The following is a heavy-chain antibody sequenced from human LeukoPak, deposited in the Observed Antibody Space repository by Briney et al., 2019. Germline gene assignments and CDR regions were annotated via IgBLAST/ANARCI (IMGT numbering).Heavy chain of an antibody. V-gene: IGHV5-51*01. D-gene: IGHD6-19*01. Sequence: GESLKISCKGSGYSFTSYWIGWVRQMPGKGLEWMGIIYPGDSDTRYSPSFQGQVTISADKSISTAYLQWSSLKASDTAMYYCARQGGQWLVNDAFDIWGQGTMVTVSS. CDR1: GYSFTSYW. J-gene: IGHJ3*02. CDR2: IYPGDSDT. CDR3: ARQGGQWLVNDAFDI.